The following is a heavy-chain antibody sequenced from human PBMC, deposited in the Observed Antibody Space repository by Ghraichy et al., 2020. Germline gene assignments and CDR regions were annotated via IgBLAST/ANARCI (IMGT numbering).Heavy chain of an antibody. J-gene: IGHJ4*02. D-gene: IGHD2-15*01. CDR2: IYYSGST. Sequence: SETLSLTCTVSGGSIFSYYWSWIRQPPGKGLEWIGYIYYSGSTNCNPSLESRVTISVDTSKNQFSLKLSSVIAADTAVYYCARGGCSSGSCYERFDYWGQGALVTVSS. V-gene: IGHV4-59*12. CDR3: ARGGCSSGSCYERFDY. CDR1: GGSIFSYY.